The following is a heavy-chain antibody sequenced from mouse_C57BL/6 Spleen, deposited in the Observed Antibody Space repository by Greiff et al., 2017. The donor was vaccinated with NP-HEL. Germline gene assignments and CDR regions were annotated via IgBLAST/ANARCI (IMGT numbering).Heavy chain of an antibody. CDR2: ISSGSSTI. CDR3: ARPYDYGYAMDY. J-gene: IGHJ4*01. Sequence: DVKLVESGGGLVKPGGSLKLSCAASGFTFSDYGMHWVRQAPEKGLEWVAYISSGSSTIYYADTVKGRFTISRDNAKNTLFLQMTSLRSEDTAMYYCARPYDYGYAMDYWGQGTSVTVSS. V-gene: IGHV5-17*01. D-gene: IGHD2-4*01. CDR1: GFTFSDYG.